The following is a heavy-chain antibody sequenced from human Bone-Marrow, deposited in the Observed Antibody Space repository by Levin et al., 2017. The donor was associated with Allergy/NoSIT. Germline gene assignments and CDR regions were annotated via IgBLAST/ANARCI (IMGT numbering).Heavy chain of an antibody. CDR1: GSSISDYY. CDR2: IYHSGGT. J-gene: IGHJ5*02. Sequence: GSLRLSCAVSGSSISDYYWGWIRQPPGKGLEWIGSIYHSGGTNYNPSLKSRVTISVDTSKNQFSLKLSSVTAADTAVYYCARTIEVSTIFGILTPKNWFDPWGQGTLVTVSS. CDR3: ARTIEVSTIFGILTPKNWFDP. V-gene: IGHV4-38-2*01. D-gene: IGHD3-3*01.